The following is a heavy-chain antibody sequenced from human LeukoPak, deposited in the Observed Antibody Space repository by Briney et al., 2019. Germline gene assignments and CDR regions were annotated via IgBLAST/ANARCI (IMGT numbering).Heavy chain of an antibody. CDR3: ARGQTTVTSFGWFDP. Sequence: PGGSLRLSCAASGFTFSGSALHWVRQAPGKGLEWVSSISSSSSYIYYADSVKGRFTISRDNAKNSLYLQMNSLRAEDTAVYYCARGQTTVTSFGWFDPWGQGTLVTVSS. J-gene: IGHJ5*02. D-gene: IGHD4-17*01. CDR1: GFTFSGSA. V-gene: IGHV3-21*01. CDR2: ISSSSSYI.